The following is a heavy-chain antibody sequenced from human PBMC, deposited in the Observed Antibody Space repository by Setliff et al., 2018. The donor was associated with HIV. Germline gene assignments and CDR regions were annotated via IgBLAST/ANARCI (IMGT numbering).Heavy chain of an antibody. J-gene: IGHJ6*02. D-gene: IGHD2-2*01. Sequence: SETLSLTCTVSGASISSDSWSWIRQSPGKGLEWIGEIYHGEYTNYNPSLKSRVSMSVDKSKNQFSVKLTSVTAADTAVYYCARGHCSGTNCYGVDYYGMDVWGQGTTVTVSS. CDR1: GASISSDS. CDR2: IYHGEYT. CDR3: ARGHCSGTNCYGVDYYGMDV. V-gene: IGHV4-59*12.